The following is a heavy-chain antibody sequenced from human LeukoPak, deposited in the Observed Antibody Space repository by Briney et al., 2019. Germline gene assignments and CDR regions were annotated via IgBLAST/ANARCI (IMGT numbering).Heavy chain of an antibody. CDR1: GNSMNKYQ. Sequence: PSETLSLTCNVSGNSMNKYQWSWIRQPPGKGLEWIENIYTSGITNYNPSLKSRVTISVDTSKSQLSLKLRSVTAADTAVYYCARRVHMDVWGKGTTVTVSS. CDR2: IYTSGIT. J-gene: IGHJ6*03. V-gene: IGHV4-4*09. CDR3: ARRVHMDV.